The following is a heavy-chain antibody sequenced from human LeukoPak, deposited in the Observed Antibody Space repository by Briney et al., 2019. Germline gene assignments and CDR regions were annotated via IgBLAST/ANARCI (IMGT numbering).Heavy chain of an antibody. J-gene: IGHJ3*02. CDR2: ISSNGGST. Sequence: GGSLRLPCAASGFTFSSYAMHWVRQAPGKGLEYVSAISSNGGSTYYANSVKGRFTISRDNSKNTLYLQMGSLRAEDMAVYYCARDLQGAFDIWGQGTMVTVSS. V-gene: IGHV3-64*01. CDR3: ARDLQGAFDI. CDR1: GFTFSSYA.